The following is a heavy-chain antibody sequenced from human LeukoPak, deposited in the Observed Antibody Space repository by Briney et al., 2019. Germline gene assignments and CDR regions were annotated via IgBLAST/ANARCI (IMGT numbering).Heavy chain of an antibody. CDR3: ARHESYDSSLDY. J-gene: IGHJ4*02. CDR2: IYYSGSA. D-gene: IGHD3-22*01. CDR1: GGSISNYY. V-gene: IGHV4-59*08. Sequence: PSETLSLTCTVSGGSISNYYWSWIRQPPGKGLEWIGYIYYSGSANYNPSLKSRVTISVDTSKNQFSLKLSSVTAADTAVYYCARHESYDSSLDYWGQGTLVTVSS.